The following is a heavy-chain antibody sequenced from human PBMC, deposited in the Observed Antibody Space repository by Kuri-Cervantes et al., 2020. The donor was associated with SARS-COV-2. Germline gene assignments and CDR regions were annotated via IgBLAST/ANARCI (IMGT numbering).Heavy chain of an antibody. Sequence: LSLTCAASGFTFSSYSMNWVRQAPGKGLEWVSSISSSSSYIYYADSVKGRFTISRDNAKNSLYLQMNSLRAEDTAVYYCAREFRSFTMIVADAFDIWGQGTMVTVSS. J-gene: IGHJ3*02. CDR3: AREFRSFTMIVADAFDI. D-gene: IGHD3-22*01. CDR1: GFTFSSYS. V-gene: IGHV3-21*01. CDR2: ISSSSSYI.